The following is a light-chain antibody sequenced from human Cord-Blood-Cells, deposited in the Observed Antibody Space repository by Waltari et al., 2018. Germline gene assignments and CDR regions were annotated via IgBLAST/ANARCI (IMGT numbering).Light chain of an antibody. CDR2: DVS. CDR3: SSYTSSSTVV. J-gene: IGLJ2*01. V-gene: IGLV2-14*01. Sequence: QSALTQPASVSGSPGQSITISCTGTSSDVGGYNYVSWYQQHPGKAPKLMIYDVSNRPSGVSNRFSGYKSGNTASLTISGLQAEDEADYYGSSYTSSSTVVFGGGTKLTVL. CDR1: SSDVGGYNY.